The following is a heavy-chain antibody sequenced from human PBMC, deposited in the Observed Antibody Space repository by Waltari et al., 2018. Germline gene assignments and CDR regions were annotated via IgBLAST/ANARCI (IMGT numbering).Heavy chain of an antibody. CDR2: ITTGGSA. J-gene: IGHJ4*02. V-gene: IGHV3-23*01. Sequence: EVQLLESGGGLVQPGGSLRLYCSAPGFPLSSSAMRWVRQAPGKGLEWVSAITTGGSAFYADSVKARFTISRDNSKNTLYLEMNSLRAEDTAVYYCARASRYDSGWTAYYDYWGQGTLVTVSS. CDR3: ARASRYDSGWTAYYDY. CDR1: GFPLSSSA. D-gene: IGHD6-19*01.